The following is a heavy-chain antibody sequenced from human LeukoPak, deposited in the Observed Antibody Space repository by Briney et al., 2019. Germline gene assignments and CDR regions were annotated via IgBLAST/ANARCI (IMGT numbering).Heavy chain of an antibody. V-gene: IGHV1-46*01. CDR3: ARGDRMVRGVEAFDY. J-gene: IGHJ4*02. CDR1: GYTFTSYC. CDR2: INPSGGST. Sequence: ASVKVSCKASGYTFTSYCMHWVRQAPGQGLEWMGIINPSGGSTSYAQKFQGRVTMTRDTSTSTVYMELSSLRSEDTAVYYCARGDRMVRGVEAFDYWGQGTLVTASS. D-gene: IGHD3-10*01.